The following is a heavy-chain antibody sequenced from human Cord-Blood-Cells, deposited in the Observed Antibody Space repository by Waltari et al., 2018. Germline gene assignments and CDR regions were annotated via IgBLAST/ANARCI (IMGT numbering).Heavy chain of an antibody. CDR3: ARDRKDFWSGYYYYYGMDV. V-gene: IGHV4-30-2*01. CDR1: GGSISSGGYS. D-gene: IGHD3-3*01. Sequence: QLQLQESGSGLVKPSQTLSLTCAVSGGSISSGGYSWSWIRQPPGKGLEWIGYIYHSGSTYYNPSLKCRVTISVDRSKNQFSLKLSSVTAADTAVYYCARDRKDFWSGYYYYYGMDVWGQGTTVTVSS. J-gene: IGHJ6*02. CDR2: IYHSGST.